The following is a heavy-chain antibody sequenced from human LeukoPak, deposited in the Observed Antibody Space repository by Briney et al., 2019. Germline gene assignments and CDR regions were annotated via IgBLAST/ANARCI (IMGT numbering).Heavy chain of an antibody. CDR2: INGAGSSI. CDR3: AKGGVVGTRYYFDS. Sequence: GGSLRLSCAASGFTFSSYWMHWVRQTPGKGLVWVSRINGAGSSISYADSVKGRVTISRDNAKNSLYLQMNSLRAEDTAVYYCAKGGVVGTRYYFDSWGQGTLVTVSS. CDR1: GFTFSSYW. J-gene: IGHJ4*02. D-gene: IGHD2-15*01. V-gene: IGHV3-74*01.